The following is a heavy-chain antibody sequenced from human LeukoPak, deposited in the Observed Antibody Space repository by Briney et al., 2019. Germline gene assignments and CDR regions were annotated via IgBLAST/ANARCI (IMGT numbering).Heavy chain of an antibody. D-gene: IGHD2-8*01. J-gene: IGHJ4*02. CDR2: IYYSGST. CDR3: ARLDLYGYFDY. V-gene: IGHV4-59*08. CDR1: GGSISSYY. Sequence: PSETLSLTCTVSGGSISSYYWSWIRQPPGKGLEWIGYIYYSGSTNYNPSLKSRVTISVDTSKNQFSLKLSSVTVADTAVYYCARLDLYGYFDYWGQGTLVTVSS.